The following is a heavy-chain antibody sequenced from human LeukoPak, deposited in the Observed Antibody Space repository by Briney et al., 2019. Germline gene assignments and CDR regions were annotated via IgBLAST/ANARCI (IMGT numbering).Heavy chain of an antibody. V-gene: IGHV1-69*06. J-gene: IGHJ4*02. CDR1: GGTFSSYA. CDR3: ARVSIAAAGTGYYFDY. CDR2: IIPIFGTA. Sequence: ASVKVSCKASGGTFSSYAISWVRQAPGQGLEWMGGIIPIFGTANYAQKFQGRVTITADKSTSTAYMELSSLSSEDTAVYYCARVSIAAAGTGYYFDYWGQGTLVTVSS. D-gene: IGHD6-13*01.